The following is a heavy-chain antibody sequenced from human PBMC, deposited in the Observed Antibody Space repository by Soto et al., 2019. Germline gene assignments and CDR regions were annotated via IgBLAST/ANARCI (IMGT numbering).Heavy chain of an antibody. Sequence: SVKVSCKASGGTFGSYAITWVRRAPGQGLEWLGGIIPILNSPAYAQKFQARVVITADEVTNTAYMELNSLRFDDTAVYYCAREAPYCTSATCPKFYDMGVWDQGXTVAAYS. V-gene: IGHV1-69*13. D-gene: IGHD2-2*01. CDR3: AREAPYCTSATCPKFYDMGV. CDR1: GGTFGSYA. CDR2: IIPILNSP. J-gene: IGHJ6*02.